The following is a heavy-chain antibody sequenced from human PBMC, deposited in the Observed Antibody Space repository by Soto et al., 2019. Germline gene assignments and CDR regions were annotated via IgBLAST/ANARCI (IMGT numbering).Heavy chain of an antibody. CDR3: ARADGDYGSYYFDY. Sequence: SETLSLTCTVSGGSITSNTYYWGWIRQPPGKGLEWIGTIYYGGNTYYNPSLKSRVTISVDTSKNQFSLKLSSVTAADTAVYYCARADGDYGSYYFDYWGQGTLVTVSS. V-gene: IGHV4-39*07. J-gene: IGHJ4*02. D-gene: IGHD4-17*01. CDR1: GGSITSNTYY. CDR2: IYYGGNT.